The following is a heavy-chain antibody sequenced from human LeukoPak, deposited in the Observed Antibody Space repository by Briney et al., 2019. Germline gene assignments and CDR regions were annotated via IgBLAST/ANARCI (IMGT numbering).Heavy chain of an antibody. D-gene: IGHD3-10*01. CDR3: ASSLRGSKNNNWFDP. CDR1: GGSISSYY. Sequence: SETLSLTCTVSGGSISSYYWSWIRQPPGKGLEWIGYIYYSGSTYYNPSLKSRVTISVDRSKNQFSLKLSSVTAADTAVYYCASSLRGSKNNNWFDPWGQGTLVTVSS. V-gene: IGHV4-59*12. J-gene: IGHJ5*02. CDR2: IYYSGST.